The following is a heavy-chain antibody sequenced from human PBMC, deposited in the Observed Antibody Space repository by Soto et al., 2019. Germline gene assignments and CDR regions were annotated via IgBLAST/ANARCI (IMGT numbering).Heavy chain of an antibody. Sequence: QVQLVESGGGVVQPGGSLRLSFAASGFTFSAFAMHWVRQAPGKGLEGVAVISNDGNHEYYADSVKGRFSISRDNSKNTFYLQMNSLSSEDTAVYFCAKTITTFGGSSTGRGALLDYWGQGILVTVSS. CDR1: GFTFSAFA. CDR3: AKTITTFGGSSTGRGALLDY. D-gene: IGHD3-3*01. CDR2: ISNDGNHE. V-gene: IGHV3-30*18. J-gene: IGHJ4*02.